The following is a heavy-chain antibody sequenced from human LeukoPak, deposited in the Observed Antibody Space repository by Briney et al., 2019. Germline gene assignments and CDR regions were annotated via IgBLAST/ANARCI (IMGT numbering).Heavy chain of an antibody. V-gene: IGHV3-30-3*01. CDR3: ARETYSSGH. CDR2: ISYDGSNK. Sequence: GGSLRLSCAASGFTFSSYAMHWVRQAPGKGLEWVAVISYDGSNKYYADSVKGRFTISRDNSKNTLYLQVNSLRAEDTAVYYCARETYSSGHWGQGTLVTVSS. CDR1: GFTFSSYA. J-gene: IGHJ4*02. D-gene: IGHD6-19*01.